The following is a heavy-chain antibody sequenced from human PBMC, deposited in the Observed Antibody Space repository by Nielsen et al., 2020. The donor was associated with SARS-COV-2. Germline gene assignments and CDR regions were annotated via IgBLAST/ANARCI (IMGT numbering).Heavy chain of an antibody. D-gene: IGHD1-26*01. V-gene: IGHV3-23*01. J-gene: IGHJ4*02. Sequence: GESLKISCAASGFTFSSYSMNWVRQAPGKGLEWVSAISGSGGSTYYADSVKGRFTISRDNSKNTLYLQMNSLRAEDTAVYYCAVGPIVGAMNWGQGTLVTVSS. CDR1: GFTFSSYS. CDR2: ISGSGGST. CDR3: AVGPIVGAMN.